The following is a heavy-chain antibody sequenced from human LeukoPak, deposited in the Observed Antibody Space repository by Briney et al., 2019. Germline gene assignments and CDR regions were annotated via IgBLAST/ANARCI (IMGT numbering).Heavy chain of an antibody. J-gene: IGHJ4*02. CDR2: VNENGRNT. V-gene: IGHV3-23*01. CDR3: TKGDGGSYPIDY. D-gene: IGHD6-19*01. Sequence: GASLRLSCAASGFTFSKCGMSWVRQAPGKGLEWVSTVNENGRNTHYADSVKGRFTISRDNSKNTLLLQMNSLRADDTALYYRTKGDGGSYPIDYWGQGTLVIVSS. CDR1: GFTFSKCG.